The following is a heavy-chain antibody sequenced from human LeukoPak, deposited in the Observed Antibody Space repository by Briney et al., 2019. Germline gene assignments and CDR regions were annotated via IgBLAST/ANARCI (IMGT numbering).Heavy chain of an antibody. CDR2: INNSGST. CDR3: AKDRSPRGYSYGYFDY. CDR1: GGSISSYY. Sequence: PSETLSLTCSVSGGSISSYYWSWIRQPPGKGPEWIGYINNSGSTNYNPSAKSRVTISVDTSKKQFSLRLSSVTTADTAVYYCAKDRSPRGYSYGYFDYWGQGILVTVSS. J-gene: IGHJ4*02. V-gene: IGHV4-59*01. D-gene: IGHD5-18*01.